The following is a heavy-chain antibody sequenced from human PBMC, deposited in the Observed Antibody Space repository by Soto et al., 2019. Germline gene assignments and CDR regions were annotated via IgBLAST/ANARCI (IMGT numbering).Heavy chain of an antibody. CDR1: GGSISSGDYY. V-gene: IGHV4-30-4*01. Sequence: SETLSLTCTVSGGSISSGDYYWSWIRQPPGKGLEWIGYIYYSGSTYYNPSLKSRVTISVDTSKNQFSLKLSSVTAADTAVYYCARDHRAATAQGYYYYGMDVWGQGTTVTVS. J-gene: IGHJ6*02. CDR2: IYYSGST. CDR3: ARDHRAATAQGYYYYGMDV. D-gene: IGHD6-25*01.